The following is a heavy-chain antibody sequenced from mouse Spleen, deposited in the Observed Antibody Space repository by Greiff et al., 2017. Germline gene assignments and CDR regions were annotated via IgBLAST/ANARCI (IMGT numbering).Heavy chain of an antibody. Sequence: EVQLVESGGGLVKLGGSLKLSCAASGFTFSSYAMSWVRQTPEKRLEWVATISSGGGNTYYPDSVKGRFTISRDNAKNTLYLQMSSLKSEDTAMYYCARHGLYDYDWYFDVWGAGTTVTVSS. CDR2: ISSGGGNT. D-gene: IGHD2-4*01. J-gene: IGHJ1*01. CDR3: ARHGLYDYDWYFDV. CDR1: GFTFSSYA. V-gene: IGHV5-9-3*01.